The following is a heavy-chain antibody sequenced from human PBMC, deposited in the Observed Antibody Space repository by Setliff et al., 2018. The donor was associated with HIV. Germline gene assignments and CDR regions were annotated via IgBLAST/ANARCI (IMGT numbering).Heavy chain of an antibody. J-gene: IGHJ4*02. CDR2: IYWDDDK. CDR3: AHRGTGGYSFDY. CDR1: GFSLSTSGVA. Sequence: SGPTLVNPTQTFTLTCTFSGFSLSTSGVAVDWIRQPPGKAPEWLALIYWDDDKRYSPSLKSRLTITKDTAKNLVVLTMTNMDPVDTATYYCAHRGTGGYSFDYWGQGTLVTVSS. D-gene: IGHD7-27*01. V-gene: IGHV2-5*02.